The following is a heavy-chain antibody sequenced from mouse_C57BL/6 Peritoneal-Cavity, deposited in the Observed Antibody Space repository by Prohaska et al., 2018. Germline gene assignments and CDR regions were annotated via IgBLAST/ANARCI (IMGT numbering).Heavy chain of an antibody. J-gene: IGHJ3*01. Sequence: EVKLEESGGGFVQPGGSMKLSCVASGFTFSNYWMNWVHQSPEKGLEWFAQIRLKSDNYATHYAESVKGRFTISRDDSKSSVYLQMNNLRAEDTGIYYCTAGAWFAYEGKGTLVTVSA. CDR1: GFTFSNYW. CDR3: TAGAWFAY. CDR2: IRLKSDNYAT. V-gene: IGHV6-3*01.